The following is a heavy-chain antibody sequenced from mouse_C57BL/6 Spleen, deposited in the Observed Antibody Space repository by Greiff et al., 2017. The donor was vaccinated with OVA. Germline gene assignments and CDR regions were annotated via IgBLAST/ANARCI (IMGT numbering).Heavy chain of an antibody. D-gene: IGHD2-4*01. CDR1: GYTFTDYY. CDR3: AKSYDYDGY. J-gene: IGHJ2*01. Sequence: VQLQQSGPELVKPGASVKISCKASGYTFTDYYMNWVKQSHGKSLEWIGDINPNNGGTSYNQKFKGKATLTVDKSSSTAYMELRSLTSEDSAVYYCAKSYDYDGYWGQGTTLTVSS. V-gene: IGHV1-26*01. CDR2: INPNNGGT.